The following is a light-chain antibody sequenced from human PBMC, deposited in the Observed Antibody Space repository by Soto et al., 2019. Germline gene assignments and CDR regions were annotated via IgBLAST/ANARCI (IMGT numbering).Light chain of an antibody. CDR2: GAF. J-gene: IGKJ4*01. V-gene: IGKV1-5*01. CDR3: QQLKSYPLT. Sequence: DIEMTQSPSTLSASVGDKVTMXXRASQSISSWLAWYQQKPGKAPKXVIHGAFTLQGGVPSRFSGSGTGIDFTLTISSLQPEDFGTYYCQQLKSYPLTFGGGTKVDIK. CDR1: QSISSW.